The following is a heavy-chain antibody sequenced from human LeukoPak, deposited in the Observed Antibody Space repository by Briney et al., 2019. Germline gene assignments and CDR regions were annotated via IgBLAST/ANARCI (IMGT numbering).Heavy chain of an antibody. D-gene: IGHD2-15*01. CDR1: GVTFSNYG. CDR3: AKDTSYYCSGGSCYSVYFQH. Sequence: GGSLRLSCAASGVTFSNYGMSWVRQAPGKGLEWVSGISGSGSSTYYADSVKGRFTISRDNSKNTLYLQMNSLRAEDTAVYYCAKDTSYYCSGGSCYSVYFQHWGQGTLVTVSS. J-gene: IGHJ1*01. V-gene: IGHV3-23*01. CDR2: ISGSGSST.